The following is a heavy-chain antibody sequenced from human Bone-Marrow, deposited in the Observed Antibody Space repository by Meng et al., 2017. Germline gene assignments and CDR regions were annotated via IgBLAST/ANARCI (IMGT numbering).Heavy chain of an antibody. J-gene: IGHJ4*02. CDR2: IYYSGST. CDR1: GGSISGGGYY. V-gene: IGHV4-31*03. D-gene: IGHD6-13*01. CDR3: ARDTSYSSSWFDY. Sequence: GHLQQSGPGLVKPSQTLSLTCTVSGGSISGGGYYWSWIRQHPGKGLEWIGYIYYSGSTYYNPSLKSRVTISVDTSKNQFSLKLSSVTAADTAVYYCARDTSYSSSWFDYWGQGTLVTVSS.